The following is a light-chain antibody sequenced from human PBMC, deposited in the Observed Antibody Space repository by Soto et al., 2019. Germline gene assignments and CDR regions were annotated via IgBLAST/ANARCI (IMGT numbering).Light chain of an antibody. CDR1: QSVSSY. CDR3: QQRSNWSLT. V-gene: IGKV3-11*01. CDR2: DAS. Sequence: EIVLTQSPATLSLSPGERATLSCRASQSVSSYLAWYQQKPGQAPRLLIYDASNRATGIPARFSGSGSWTDFTLTISSLEPEDFAVYYCQQRSNWSLTFGQGTQV. J-gene: IGKJ1*01.